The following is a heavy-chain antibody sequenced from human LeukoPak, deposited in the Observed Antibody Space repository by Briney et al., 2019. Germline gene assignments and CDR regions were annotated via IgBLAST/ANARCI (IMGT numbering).Heavy chain of an antibody. V-gene: IGHV1-69*13. CDR1: GGTFSSYA. D-gene: IGHD3-22*01. CDR2: IIPIFGTA. J-gene: IGHJ3*02. CDR3: ARGRQYYYDSSGYRRDAFDI. Sequence: ASVKVSCKASGGTFSSYAISWVRQAPGQGLEWMGGIIPIFGTANYAQKFQGRVTITADESTSTAYMELSSLRSEDTAVYYCARGRQYYYDSSGYRRDAFDIWGQGTMVTVSS.